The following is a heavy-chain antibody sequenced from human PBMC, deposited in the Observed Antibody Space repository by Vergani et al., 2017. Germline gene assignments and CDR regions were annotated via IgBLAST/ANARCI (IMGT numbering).Heavy chain of an antibody. CDR3: AGEERGGNFQIDY. V-gene: IGHV4-59*01. CDR2: IYYSGST. CDR1: GGSISSYY. D-gene: IGHD4-23*01. J-gene: IGHJ4*02. Sequence: QVQLQESGPGLVKPSETLSLTCTVSGGSISSYYWSWIRQPPGKGLEWIGYIYYSGSTNYNPSLKSRVTISVDTSKNQLSLKLSCGTAADTAVYYCAGEERGGNFQIDYWGQGTLVTVSS.